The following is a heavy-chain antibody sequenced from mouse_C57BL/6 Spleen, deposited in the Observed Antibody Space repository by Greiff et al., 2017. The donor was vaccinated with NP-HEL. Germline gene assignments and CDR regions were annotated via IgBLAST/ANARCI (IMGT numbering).Heavy chain of an antibody. J-gene: IGHJ1*03. V-gene: IGHV1-72*01. CDR3: SPIEDSHDWYFDV. CDR2: IDPNSGGT. Sequence: QVQLQQPGAELVKPGASVKLSCKASGYTFTSYWMHWVKQRPGRGLEWIGRIDPNSGGTKYNEKFKSKATLTVDTPSSTASMQLSSLQAEDSAVYYCSPIEDSHDWYFDVWGTGTTVTVSS. D-gene: IGHD2-12*01. CDR1: GYTFTSYW.